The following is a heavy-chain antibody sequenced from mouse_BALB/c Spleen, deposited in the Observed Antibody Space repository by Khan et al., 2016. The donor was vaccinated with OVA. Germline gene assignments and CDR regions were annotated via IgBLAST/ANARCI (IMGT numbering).Heavy chain of an antibody. D-gene: IGHD1-1*01. Sequence: EVQLVESGPGLVKPSQSLSLTCTVTGYSITSDYAWNWIRQFPGNKLEWMAYISYSGRTSYNPSLKSRLSITRDTSKNQFLLQLNSVTTEDTATYYCARSVTITTLVATDFDYWGQGTTLTVSS. CDR3: ARSVTITTLVATDFDY. V-gene: IGHV3-2*02. J-gene: IGHJ2*01. CDR2: ISYSGRT. CDR1: GYSITSDYA.